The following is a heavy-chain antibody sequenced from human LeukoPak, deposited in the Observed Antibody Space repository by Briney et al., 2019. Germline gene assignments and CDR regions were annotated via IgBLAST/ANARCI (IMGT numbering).Heavy chain of an antibody. CDR3: ARAAHSGRSSRYFDH. V-gene: IGHV3-11*01. CDR2: ISSAGGTI. J-gene: IGHJ4*02. D-gene: IGHD6-19*01. Sequence: GGSLRLSCKASGFTFDDYYMSWIRQAPGKGLEWLSHISSAGGTIYYADSLKGRITISGDNAKNSLYLQINSLRAEDTAVYYCARAAHSGRSSRYFDHLGQGTLVNVSS. CDR1: GFTFDDYY.